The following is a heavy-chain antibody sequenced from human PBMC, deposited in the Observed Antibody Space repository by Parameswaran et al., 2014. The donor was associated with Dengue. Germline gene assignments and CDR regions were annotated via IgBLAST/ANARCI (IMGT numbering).Heavy chain of an antibody. D-gene: IGHD2-21*01. Sequence: VRQAPGKGLEWVSYISSSAITIYYADSVKGRFTISRDNAKNSLYLQMNSLRAEDSAVYYCARSDVIVPRRAYYGMDVWGQGTTVTVSS. CDR2: ISSSAITI. J-gene: IGHJ6*02. V-gene: IGHV3-11*01. CDR3: ARSDVIVPRRAYYGMDV.